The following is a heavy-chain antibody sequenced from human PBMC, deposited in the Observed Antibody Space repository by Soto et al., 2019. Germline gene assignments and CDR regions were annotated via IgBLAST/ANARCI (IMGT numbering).Heavy chain of an antibody. J-gene: IGHJ5*02. CDR2: ITSDGKSK. Sequence: GSLRLSCAASGFNFSNHWIHWVRQRPGEGLVWFSRITSDGKSKAYAESVKGRFAISRDNAKNTLYLQMNGLTAEDTAVYYCARESGDWPLNWFDPWGLGTLVTVSS. CDR1: GFNFSNHW. D-gene: IGHD2-21*02. V-gene: IGHV3-74*01. CDR3: ARESGDWPLNWFDP.